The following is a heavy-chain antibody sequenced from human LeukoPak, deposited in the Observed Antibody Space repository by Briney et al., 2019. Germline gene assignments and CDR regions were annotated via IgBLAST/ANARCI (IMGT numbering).Heavy chain of an antibody. Sequence: GGSLRLSCAASGFTFSSHWMHWVRQAPGKGLVWVSRIKGAGSSTSYADSVKGRFTVSRDNAKNSLYLQMNSLRAEDTAVYFCARRDGPIDFWGQGTLVTVSS. CDR1: GFTFSSHW. J-gene: IGHJ4*02. CDR2: IKGAGSST. V-gene: IGHV3-74*01. D-gene: IGHD5-24*01. CDR3: ARRDGPIDF.